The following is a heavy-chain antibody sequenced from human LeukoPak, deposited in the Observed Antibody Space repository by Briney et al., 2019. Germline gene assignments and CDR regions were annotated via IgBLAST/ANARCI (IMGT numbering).Heavy chain of an antibody. V-gene: IGHV3-21*01. J-gene: IGHJ4*02. CDR1: GFTFSSYS. D-gene: IGHD1-26*01. Sequence: GGSLRLSCAASGFTFSSYSMNWVRQAPGKGLKWVSSISSSSSYIYYADSVKGRFTISRDNAKNSLYLQMNSLRAEDTAVYYCARATGAAVDYFDYWGQGTLVTVSS. CDR2: ISSSSSYI. CDR3: ARATGAAVDYFDY.